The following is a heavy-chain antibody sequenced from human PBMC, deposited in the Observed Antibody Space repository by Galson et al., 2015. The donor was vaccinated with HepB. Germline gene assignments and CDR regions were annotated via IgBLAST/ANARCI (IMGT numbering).Heavy chain of an antibody. CDR1: GFTFSSYA. Sequence: SLRLSCAASGFTFSSYAVSWVRQAPGKGLEWVSSISGNGDSTYYADSVRGRFTISRANSRNTLFLQMNSLRAEDTAVYSCARRSGANWGSFDYWGQGTLVTVSS. J-gene: IGHJ4*02. D-gene: IGHD7-27*01. V-gene: IGHV3-23*01. CDR3: ARRSGANWGSFDY. CDR2: ISGNGDST.